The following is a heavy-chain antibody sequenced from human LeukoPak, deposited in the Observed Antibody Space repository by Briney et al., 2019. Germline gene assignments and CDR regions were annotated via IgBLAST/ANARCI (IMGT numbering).Heavy chain of an antibody. CDR3: ARARLAAAGTEWFDS. CDR2: ISGSSIYI. J-gene: IGHJ5*01. D-gene: IGHD6-13*01. Sequence: GGSLRLSCAASGFTFSTYSMNWVRQAPGKGLEWVSSISGSSIYIYYADSVEGRFTISRDNSKNTLYLQMNSLRAEDTAVYYCARARLAAAGTEWFDSWGQGTLVTVSS. CDR1: GFTFSTYS. V-gene: IGHV3-21*01.